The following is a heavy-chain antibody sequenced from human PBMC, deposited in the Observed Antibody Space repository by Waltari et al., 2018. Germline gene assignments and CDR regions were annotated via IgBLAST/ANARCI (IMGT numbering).Heavy chain of an antibody. CDR2: ITSDGSTT. D-gene: IGHD1-26*01. Sequence: EVQLVESGGGLVQPGGSLRLPCADSGFTFTSYWMHWVRQAPGKGLVWLSLITSDGSTTSYGDSVKGRFTISRDNAKNTLYLQMNSLRAEDTAVYYCSAGTVYWGQGILVTVSS. CDR1: GFTFTSYW. J-gene: IGHJ4*02. CDR3: SAGTVY. V-gene: IGHV3-74*01.